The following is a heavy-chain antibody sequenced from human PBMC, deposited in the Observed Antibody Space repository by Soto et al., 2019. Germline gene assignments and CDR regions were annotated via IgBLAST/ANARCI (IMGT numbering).Heavy chain of an antibody. CDR3: AKRSSSSTFDY. J-gene: IGHJ4*02. V-gene: IGHV3-23*01. CDR1: GFTFTTHA. CDR2: ISGSGGTT. Sequence: PGGSLRLSCAASGFTFTTHAMNWVRQAPGKGLEWVSSISGSGGTTDYADSVKGRFTISRDNSKNTLYLQMNSLRAEDTAVYYCAKRSSSSTFDYWGQGTLVTVSS. D-gene: IGHD6-6*01.